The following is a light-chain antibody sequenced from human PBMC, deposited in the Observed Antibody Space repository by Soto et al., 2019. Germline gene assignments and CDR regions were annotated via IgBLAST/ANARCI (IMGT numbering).Light chain of an antibody. CDR3: QQYGSSPYT. CDR2: AAS. J-gene: IGKJ2*01. Sequence: EIVLTQSPGILSLSPGERATLSCRASQSVSSSYLAWYQQKPGQAPRLLIYAASNRATGIPDRFSASGSGTDFTLTITRLEPEDFAVYYCQQYGSSPYTFGLGTKLEIK. CDR1: QSVSSSY. V-gene: IGKV3-20*01.